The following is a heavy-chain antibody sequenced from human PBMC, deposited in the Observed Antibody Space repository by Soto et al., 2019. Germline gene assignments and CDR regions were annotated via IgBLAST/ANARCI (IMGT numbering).Heavy chain of an antibody. J-gene: IGHJ6*02. CDR3: ARDRHPTVTTADYYGMDV. Sequence: SVKVSCKASGGTFSSYAISWVRQAPGQGLEWMGGIIPIFGTANYAQKFQGRVTITADESTSTAYMELSSLRSEDTAVYYCARDRHPTVTTADYYGMDVWGQGTLVTVSS. V-gene: IGHV1-69*13. CDR2: IIPIFGTA. CDR1: GGTFSSYA. D-gene: IGHD4-17*01.